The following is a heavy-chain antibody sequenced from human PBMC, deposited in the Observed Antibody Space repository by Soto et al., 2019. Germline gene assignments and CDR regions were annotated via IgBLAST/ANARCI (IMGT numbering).Heavy chain of an antibody. Sequence: SETLSLTCAVYGGSFSSHSRSWVRQSPGKGLEWIGEIPPGGSPNYNPSLKSRVTMSGETSKNQFSLELSSLTAADTAVYYCATYDVGTIIQDYWGQGTLVTVSS. CDR3: ATYDVGTIIQDY. V-gene: IGHV4-34*01. D-gene: IGHD2-21*02. J-gene: IGHJ4*02. CDR2: IPPGGSP. CDR1: GGSFSSHS.